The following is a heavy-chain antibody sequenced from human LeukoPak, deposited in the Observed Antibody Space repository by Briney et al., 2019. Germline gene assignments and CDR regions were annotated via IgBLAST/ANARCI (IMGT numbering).Heavy chain of an antibody. J-gene: IGHJ4*02. CDR3: ASTRPNYYDSSGYYSLDY. CDR2: IYYSGST. D-gene: IGHD3-22*01. Sequence: SETRSLTCTVSGGSISSYYWSWIRQPPGKGLEWIGYIYYSGSTNYNPSLKSRVTISVDTSKNQFSLKLSSVTAADTAVYYCASTRPNYYDSSGYYSLDYWGQGTLVTVSS. V-gene: IGHV4-59*01. CDR1: GGSISSYY.